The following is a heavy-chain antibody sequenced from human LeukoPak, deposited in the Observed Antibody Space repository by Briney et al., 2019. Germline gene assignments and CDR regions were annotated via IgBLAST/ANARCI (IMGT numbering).Heavy chain of an antibody. J-gene: IGHJ4*02. D-gene: IGHD2-2*01. CDR1: GFTFNSYE. V-gene: IGHV3-48*03. CDR3: ARRYCSSTSCTLDY. CDR2: ISSSGTTI. Sequence: GGSLRLSCAASGFTFNSYEMNWVRQAPGKGLEWISYISSSGTTIYYADSVRGRFTISRDNAKNSLFLRMNSLRAEDTAVYYCARRYCSSTSCTLDYWGQGTLVTVSS.